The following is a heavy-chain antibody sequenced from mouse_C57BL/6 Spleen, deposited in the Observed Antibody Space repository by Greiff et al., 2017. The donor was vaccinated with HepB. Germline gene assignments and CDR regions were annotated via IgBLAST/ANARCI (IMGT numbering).Heavy chain of an antibody. CDR1: GFSLTSYG. D-gene: IGHD1-1*01. CDR3: AKGTTVVATYAMDY. CDR2: IWRGGST. Sequence: VQGVESGPGLVQPSQSLSITCTASGFSLTSYGIHWVRQSPGKGLEWLGVIWRGGSTDYNAAFMSRLSITKDNSKSQVFFKMNSLQADDTAIYYCAKGTTVVATYAMDYWGQGTSVTVSS. V-gene: IGHV2-5*01. J-gene: IGHJ4*01.